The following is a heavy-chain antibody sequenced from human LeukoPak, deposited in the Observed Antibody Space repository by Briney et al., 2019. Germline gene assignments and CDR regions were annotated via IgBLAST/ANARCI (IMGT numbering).Heavy chain of an antibody. CDR3: ARDRSPAGTTSGAMRAGYYYGMDV. Sequence: GGSLRLSCAASGFTFSSYSMNWVRQAPGKGLEWVSSISSSSSYIYYADSVKGRFTISRDNAKNSLYLQMNSLRAEDTAVYYRARDRSPAGTTSGAMRAGYYYGMDVWGQGTTVTVSS. CDR2: ISSSSSYI. D-gene: IGHD1-1*01. J-gene: IGHJ6*02. V-gene: IGHV3-21*01. CDR1: GFTFSSYS.